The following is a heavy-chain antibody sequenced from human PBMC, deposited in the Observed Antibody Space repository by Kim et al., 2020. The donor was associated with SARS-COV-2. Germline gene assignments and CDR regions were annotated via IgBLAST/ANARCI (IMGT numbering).Heavy chain of an antibody. CDR1: GYSFTSYW. CDR3: AKTYQRGVGWFDP. D-gene: IGHD2-2*01. Sequence: GESLKISCKGSGYSFTSYWIVWVRQMPGKGLEWMGIIYAGDSDTRYSPSFQGQVTISADKSISTAYLQWSSLKASDTGMYYCAKTYQRGVGWFDPWGKGTLVTVSS. J-gene: IGHJ5*02. V-gene: IGHV5-51*01. CDR2: IYAGDSDT.